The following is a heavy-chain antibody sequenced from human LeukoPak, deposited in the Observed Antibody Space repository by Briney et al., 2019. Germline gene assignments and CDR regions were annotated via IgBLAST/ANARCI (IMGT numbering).Heavy chain of an antibody. J-gene: IGHJ4*02. D-gene: IGHD2-21*02. CDR3: ARESDSAGACDY. Sequence: GGSLRLSCAASGFTVSSNYMSWVRQAPGKGLEWVSVIYSGDITYYADSVKGRFTISRDNSKNTLYLQMNSLRAEDTAMYYCARESDSAGACDYWGQGTLVTVSS. CDR2: IYSGDIT. CDR1: GFTVSSNY. V-gene: IGHV3-53*05.